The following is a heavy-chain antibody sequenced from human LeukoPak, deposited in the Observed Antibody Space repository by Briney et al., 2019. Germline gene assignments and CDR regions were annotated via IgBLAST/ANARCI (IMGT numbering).Heavy chain of an antibody. V-gene: IGHV3-30*02. CDR2: IRSDGSYK. CDR3: AKGGAAYCSSTSCYTGFDY. D-gene: IGHD2-2*02. CDR1: EFTFSSYG. Sequence: GGSLRLSCAASEFTFSSYGMHWVRQAPGKGLEWVTFIRSDGSYKYYAVSMKGRFTISRDNSKNTLYLQMSSLRAEDTAVYYCAKGGAAYCSSTSCYTGFDYWGQGTLVTVSS. J-gene: IGHJ4*02.